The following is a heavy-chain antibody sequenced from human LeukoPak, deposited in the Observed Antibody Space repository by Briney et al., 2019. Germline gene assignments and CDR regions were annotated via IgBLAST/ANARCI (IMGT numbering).Heavy chain of an antibody. V-gene: IGHV4-59*12. Sequence: SETLSLTCTVSGGSISSYYWSWIRQPPGKGLEWIGYIYYSGSTNYNPSLKSRVTISVDTSKNQFSLKLSSVTAADTAVYYCARVAGATSYWGQGTLVTVSS. J-gene: IGHJ4*02. CDR1: GGSISSYY. D-gene: IGHD1-26*01. CDR3: ARVAGATSY. CDR2: IYYSGST.